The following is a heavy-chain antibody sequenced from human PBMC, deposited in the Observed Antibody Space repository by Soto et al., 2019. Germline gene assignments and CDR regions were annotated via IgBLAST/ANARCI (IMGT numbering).Heavy chain of an antibody. D-gene: IGHD1-7*01. CDR1: GYTFTSYA. V-gene: IGHV1-3*01. CDR2: INAGNDNT. Sequence: ASVKVSCKASGYTFTSYAMHWVRQAPGQRLEWMGWINAGNDNTKISQKFRGRVTIIRDTSANTVYMELSSLRSEDTALYYCARGDGNFPYFDYWGQGTLVTVSS. CDR3: ARGDGNFPYFDY. J-gene: IGHJ4*02.